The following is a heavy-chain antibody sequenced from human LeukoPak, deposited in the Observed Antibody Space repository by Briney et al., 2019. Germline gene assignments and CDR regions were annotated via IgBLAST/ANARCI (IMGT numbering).Heavy chain of an antibody. CDR3: AKIGVWELRTFDY. Sequence: KAGGSLRLSCAASGFTFSSYAMSWVRQAPGKGLEWVSAISGSGGSTYYADSVKGRFTISRDNSKTTLYLQMNSLRAEDTAVYYCAKIGVWELRTFDYWGQGTLVTVSS. CDR1: GFTFSSYA. J-gene: IGHJ4*02. D-gene: IGHD1-26*01. CDR2: ISGSGGST. V-gene: IGHV3-23*01.